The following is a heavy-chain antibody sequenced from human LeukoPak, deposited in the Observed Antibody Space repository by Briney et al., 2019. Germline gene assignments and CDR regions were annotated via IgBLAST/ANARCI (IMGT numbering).Heavy chain of an antibody. J-gene: IGHJ4*02. CDR3: AKDHYYYGSGIYFMHYFDY. V-gene: IGHV3-30*18. CDR2: ISYDGSNK. Sequence: GKSLRLSCAASGFTFSSYGMHWVRQAPGKGLEWVAVISYDGSNKYYADSVKGRFTTSRENSKNTLHLQMNSLKTEDTAVYYCAKDHYYYGSGIYFMHYFDYWGQGTLVTVSS. D-gene: IGHD3-10*01. CDR1: GFTFSSYG.